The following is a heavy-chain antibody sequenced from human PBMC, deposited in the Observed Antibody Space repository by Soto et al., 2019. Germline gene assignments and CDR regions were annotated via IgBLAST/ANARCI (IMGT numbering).Heavy chain of an antibody. CDR3: ARDRIVVVPAAMKPYYYYGMDV. CDR2: IYHSGST. J-gene: IGHJ6*02. D-gene: IGHD2-2*01. V-gene: IGHV4-4*02. Sequence: QVQLQESGPGLVKPSGTLSLTCAVSGGSISSSNWWSWVRQPPGKGLEWIGEIYHSGSTNYNPSLKSQVTISVDKSKNQFSLKLSSVTAADTAVYYCARDRIVVVPAAMKPYYYYGMDVWGQGTTVTVSS. CDR1: GGSISSSNW.